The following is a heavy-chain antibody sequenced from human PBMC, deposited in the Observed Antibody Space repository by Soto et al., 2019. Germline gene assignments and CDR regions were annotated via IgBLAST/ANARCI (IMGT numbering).Heavy chain of an antibody. J-gene: IGHJ4*02. CDR2: LYHGGRT. D-gene: IGHD3-3*01. CDR3: ARAPVGLDTRSYFDY. CDR1: GPSFSSRADS. V-gene: IGHV4-30-2*05. Sequence: SDTLSLPGTVSGPSFSSRADSWRLLRLPPGKGLGWIGDLYHGGRTAYQPSLQSRVTMSVDATRNHYSRRLTSVTAADPAVYCCARAPVGLDTRSYFDYWGQGKLVTVSS.